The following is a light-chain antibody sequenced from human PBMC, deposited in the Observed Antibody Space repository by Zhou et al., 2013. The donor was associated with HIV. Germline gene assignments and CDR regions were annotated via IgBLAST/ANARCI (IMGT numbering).Light chain of an antibody. J-gene: IGKJ4*01. V-gene: IGKV3-15*01. CDR2: GAS. CDR3: QQYEDWPPFT. Sequence: EIVLTQSPGTLSLSPGERATLSCRASQTISSAYLAWYQQKPGQAPRLLIYGASTRAAGVPARFSATGSGTEFALTISSLQSEDFAVYYCQQYEDWPPFTFGGGTKVDI. CDR1: QTISSAY.